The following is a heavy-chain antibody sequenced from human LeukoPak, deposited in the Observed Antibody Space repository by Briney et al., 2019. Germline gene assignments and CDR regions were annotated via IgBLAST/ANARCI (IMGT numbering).Heavy chain of an antibody. J-gene: IGHJ4*02. V-gene: IGHV4-4*07. Sequence: TSETLSLTCTVSGGSISSYYWSWIRQPAGKGLEWIGRIYTSGSTNYNPSLKSRVTMSVDTSKNQFSLKLSSVTAADTAAYYCARDSLAYCGGDCYTFDYWGQGTLVTVSS. D-gene: IGHD2-21*02. CDR3: ARDSLAYCGGDCYTFDY. CDR2: IYTSGST. CDR1: GGSISSYY.